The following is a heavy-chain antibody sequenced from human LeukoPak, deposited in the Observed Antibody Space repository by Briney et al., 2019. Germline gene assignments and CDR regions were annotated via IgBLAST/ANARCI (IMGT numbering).Heavy chain of an antibody. J-gene: IGHJ6*02. CDR3: ARRYCSGGSCYEYYYYYYGMDV. CDR2: ISYDGSNK. V-gene: IGHV3-30-3*01. Sequence: GGSLRLSCAASGFSFTNAWMSWVRQAPGKGLEWVAVISYDGSNKYYADSVKGRFTISRDNSKNTLYLQMNSLRAEDTAVYYCARRYCSGGSCYEYYYYYYGMDVWGQGTTVTVSS. CDR1: GFSFTNAW. D-gene: IGHD2-15*01.